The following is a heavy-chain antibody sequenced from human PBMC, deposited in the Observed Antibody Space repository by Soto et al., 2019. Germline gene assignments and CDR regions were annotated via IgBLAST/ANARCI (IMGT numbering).Heavy chain of an antibody. CDR2: ISRSGGTS. D-gene: IGHD2-2*02. J-gene: IGHJ6*02. V-gene: IGHV3-23*01. CDR1: GFTFRNYA. CDR3: ARGDCSAAGCYIHYYYGMDV. Sequence: GGSLRLSCAAAGFTFRNYAMSWVRQAPGKGLEWVSAISRSGGTSYYADSVKGRFTMSRDNAKNTLYLQMDNLRAEDTAVYYCARGDCSAAGCYIHYYYGMDVWGHGTTATVSS.